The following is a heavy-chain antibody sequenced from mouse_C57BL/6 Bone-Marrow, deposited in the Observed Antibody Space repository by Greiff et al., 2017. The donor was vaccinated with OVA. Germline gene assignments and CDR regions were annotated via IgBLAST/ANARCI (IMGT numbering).Heavy chain of an antibody. J-gene: IGHJ4*01. Sequence: VQLKESGPGLVQPSQSLSITCTVSGFSLTSYGVHWVRQSPGKGLEWLGVIWRGGSTDYNAAFMSRLSITKDNSKSQVFFKMNSLQADDTAIYYCAKSPYSNYDYAMDYWGQGTSVTVSS. CDR3: AKSPYSNYDYAMDY. CDR2: IWRGGST. D-gene: IGHD2-5*01. V-gene: IGHV2-5*01. CDR1: GFSLTSYG.